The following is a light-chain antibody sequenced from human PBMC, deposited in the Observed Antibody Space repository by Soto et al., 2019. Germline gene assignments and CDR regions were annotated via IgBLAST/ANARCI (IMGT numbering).Light chain of an antibody. CDR2: GIS. V-gene: IGKV3-15*01. CDR3: QQHSKWPIT. CDR1: QSVGSN. J-gene: IGKJ5*01. Sequence: EIVMTQSPGTLSLSPGETATLSCRASQSVGSNYLAWYQQKPGQAPRLLFYGISTRATDIPARFSGSGSGTEFTLTISSLESEDFGIYYCQQHSKWPITFGQGTRLEIK.